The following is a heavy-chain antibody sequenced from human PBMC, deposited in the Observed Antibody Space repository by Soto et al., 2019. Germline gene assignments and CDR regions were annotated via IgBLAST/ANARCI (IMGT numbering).Heavy chain of an antibody. J-gene: IGHJ6*02. CDR1: GGSISSGGYY. CDR3: ARDSKMITFGGDTSLANDYGMDV. CDR2: IYYSGST. V-gene: IGHV4-31*03. D-gene: IGHD3-16*01. Sequence: SETLSLTCTVSGGSISSGGYYWSWIRQHPGKGLEWIGYIYYSGSTYYNPSLKSRVTISVDTSKNQFSLKLSSVTAADTAVYYCARDSKMITFGGDTSLANDYGMDVWGQGTTVTVSS.